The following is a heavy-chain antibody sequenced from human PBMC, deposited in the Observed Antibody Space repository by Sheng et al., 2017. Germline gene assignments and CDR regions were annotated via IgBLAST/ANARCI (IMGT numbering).Heavy chain of an antibody. CDR2: IMPMLGAP. V-gene: IGHV1-69*13. CDR1: GGSLSNYI. CDR3: ARGGGGYNRDDGMDV. J-gene: IGHJ6*02. Sequence: QVHLVQSGAEVKKPGSSVKVSCKGSGGSLSNYIISWMRQAPGQGFEWMGGIMPMLGAPNYAQKFQGRVTMTADESTNTVYMELRSLRSDDTSVYYCARGGGGYNRDDGMDVWGQGTTVTVSS. D-gene: IGHD5-12*01.